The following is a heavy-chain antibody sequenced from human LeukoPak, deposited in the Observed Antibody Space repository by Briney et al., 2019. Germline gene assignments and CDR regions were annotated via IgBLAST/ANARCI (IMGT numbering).Heavy chain of an antibody. Sequence: SETLSLTCAVYGGSFSGYYWSWIRQPPGKGLEWIGYIYYSGSTNYNPSLKSRVTISVDTSKNQFSLKLSSVTAADTAVYYCARGTGLRRPIDYWGQGTLVTVSS. CDR2: IYYSGST. D-gene: IGHD1-1*01. CDR3: ARGTGLRRPIDY. J-gene: IGHJ4*02. CDR1: GGSFSGYY. V-gene: IGHV4-59*01.